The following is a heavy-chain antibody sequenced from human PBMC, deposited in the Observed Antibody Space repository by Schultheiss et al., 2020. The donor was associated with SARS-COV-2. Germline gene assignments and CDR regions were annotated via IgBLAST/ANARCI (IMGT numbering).Heavy chain of an antibody. Sequence: GESLKISCAASGFTFSSYWMSWVRQAPGKGLEWVANIKQDGSEKYYVDSVKGRFTISRDNAKNSLYLQMNSLRAEDTAVYYCARVVARLSNWLDSWGQGTLVTVSS. CDR1: GFTFSSYW. CDR2: IKQDGSEK. D-gene: IGHD3-16*01. V-gene: IGHV3-7*03. J-gene: IGHJ5*01. CDR3: ARVVARLSNWLDS.